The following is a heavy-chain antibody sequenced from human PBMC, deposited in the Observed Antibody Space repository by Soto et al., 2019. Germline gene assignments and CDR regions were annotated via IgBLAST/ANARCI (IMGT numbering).Heavy chain of an antibody. CDR2: IIPIFGTA. D-gene: IGHD3-16*02. V-gene: IGHV1-69*06. J-gene: IGHJ5*02. Sequence: SVKVSCKASGYRFTNHAISWVRQAPGQGLEWMGGIIPIFGTANYAQKFQGRVTITADKSTGTAYMELSSLRSEDTAVYYCARDGSPLNYDYVWGSYPPPNLWFDPWGQGTLVTVSS. CDR3: ARDGSPLNYDYVWGSYPPPNLWFDP. CDR1: GYRFTNHA.